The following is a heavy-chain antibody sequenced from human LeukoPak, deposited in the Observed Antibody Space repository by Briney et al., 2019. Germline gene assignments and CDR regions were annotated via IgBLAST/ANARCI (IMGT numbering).Heavy chain of an antibody. CDR2: INSDGSST. D-gene: IGHD2-15*01. Sequence: PGGSLRLSCAGSGINLSGFWMHWVRQAPGKGLVWVSRINSDGSSTNYADSVKGRFTISRDNAKNTLYLQMSSLRAEDTGVYYCARGLTPGGGSSAAYWGQGTLVTVSS. CDR3: ARGLTPGGGSSAAY. V-gene: IGHV3-74*01. CDR1: GINLSGFW. J-gene: IGHJ4*02.